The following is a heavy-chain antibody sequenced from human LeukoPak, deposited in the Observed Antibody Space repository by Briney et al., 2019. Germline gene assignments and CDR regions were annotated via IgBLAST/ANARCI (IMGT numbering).Heavy chain of an antibody. CDR2: INPNSGGT. CDR1: GYTFTGYY. CDR3: ARDRVVVAATECLDP. J-gene: IGHJ5*02. Sequence: GASVKVSCKASGYTFTGYYMHWVRQAPGQGLEWMGWINPNSGGTNYAQKFQGRVTMTRDTSISTAYMELSRLRSDDTAVYYCARDRVVVAATECLDPWGQGTLVTVSS. V-gene: IGHV1-2*02. D-gene: IGHD2-15*01.